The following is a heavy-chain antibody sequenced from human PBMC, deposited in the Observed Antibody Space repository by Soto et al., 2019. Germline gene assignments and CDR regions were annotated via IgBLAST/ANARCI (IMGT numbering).Heavy chain of an antibody. CDR1: GFTFDDYA. CDR3: AKDNYGSGEIGY. D-gene: IGHD3-10*01. Sequence: EVQLVESGGGLVQPGRSLRLSCAASGFTFDDYAMHWVRQAPGKGREWVSGISWDSGSIGYADSVKGRVTISIDNAKNSLYLQMNSLSAEDTALYYCAKDNYGSGEIGYWGQGTLVTVSS. V-gene: IGHV3-9*01. J-gene: IGHJ4*02. CDR2: ISWDSGSI.